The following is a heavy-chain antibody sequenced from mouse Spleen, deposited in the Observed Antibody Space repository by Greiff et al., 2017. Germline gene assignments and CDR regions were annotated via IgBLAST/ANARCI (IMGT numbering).Heavy chain of an antibody. Sequence: EVQLQQSGPELVKPGASVKISCKASGYTFTDYYMNWVKQSHGKSLEWIGDINPNNGGTSYNQKFKGKATLTVDKSSSTAYMELRSLTSEDSAVYYCAKILIYYYGGSYAMDYWGQGTSVTVSS. CDR2: INPNNGGT. CDR1: GYTFTDYY. V-gene: IGHV1-26*01. CDR3: AKILIYYYGGSYAMDY. J-gene: IGHJ4*01. D-gene: IGHD1-1*01.